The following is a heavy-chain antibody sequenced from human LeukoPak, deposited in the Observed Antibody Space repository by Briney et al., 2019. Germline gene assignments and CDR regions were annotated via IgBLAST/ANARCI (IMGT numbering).Heavy chain of an antibody. Sequence: GGCLRLSCAASGFTVSSNYMSWVRQAPGKGLEWVSVIYSGGSTYYADSVKGRFTISRDNSKNTLYLQMNSLRAEDTAVYYRARDFSDYYDSSGYYKWGQGTLVTVSS. CDR1: GFTVSSNY. CDR2: IYSGGST. CDR3: ARDFSDYYDSSGYYK. D-gene: IGHD3-22*01. V-gene: IGHV3-66*01. J-gene: IGHJ4*02.